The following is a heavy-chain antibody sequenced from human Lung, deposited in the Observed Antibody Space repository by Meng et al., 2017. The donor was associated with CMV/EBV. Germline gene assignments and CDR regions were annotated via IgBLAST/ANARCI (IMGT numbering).Heavy chain of an antibody. CDR3: ARHQNGGTYPLDY. Sequence: DPGRVNAAETLSVTCSCCGGSSSTYYGSWFRHTPGKGLEWSGNNNDSGRPNYNPSLASRVTISVDSSKNQFSLKLSSVTAADTAVYYCARHQNGGTYPLDYWGQGTLVTVSS. D-gene: IGHD3-16*02. CDR1: GGSSSTYY. CDR2: NNDSGRP. V-gene: IGHV4-59*08. J-gene: IGHJ4*02.